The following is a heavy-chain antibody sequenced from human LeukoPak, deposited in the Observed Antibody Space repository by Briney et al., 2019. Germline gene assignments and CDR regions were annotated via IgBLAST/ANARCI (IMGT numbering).Heavy chain of an antibody. CDR2: ISGSGGST. V-gene: IGHV3-23*01. J-gene: IGHJ5*02. CDR3: ARGTTFGFNWFDP. Sequence: GGSLRLSCAASGFTFSSYAMSWVRQAPGKGLEWVSAISGSGGSTYYADSVKGWFTISRDNAKNSLYLQMNSLRAEDTAVYYCARGTTFGFNWFDPWGQGTLVTVSS. D-gene: IGHD3-16*01. CDR1: GFTFSSYA.